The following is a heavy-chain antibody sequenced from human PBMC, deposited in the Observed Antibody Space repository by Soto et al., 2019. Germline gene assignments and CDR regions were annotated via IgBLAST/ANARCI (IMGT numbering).Heavy chain of an antibody. D-gene: IGHD5-12*01. CDR2: IYASGSA. CDR3: ARGGFSGHDS. CDR1: GGSISSYY. J-gene: IGHJ5*01. Sequence: KASETLSLTCTVSGGSISSYYWSWIRQPAGKGLEWIGRIYASGSANYNPSLKSRVTMSVDTSKSQFSLKLSSVTAADTAVYYCARGGFSGHDSWGQGTLVTVSS. V-gene: IGHV4-4*07.